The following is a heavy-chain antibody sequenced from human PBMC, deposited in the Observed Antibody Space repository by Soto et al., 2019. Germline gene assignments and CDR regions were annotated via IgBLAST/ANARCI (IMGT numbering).Heavy chain of an antibody. D-gene: IGHD6-19*01. V-gene: IGHV6-1*01. J-gene: IGHJ4*02. CDR1: GDSVSSNTAA. CDR3: ARGVAGSGFDL. CDR2: TYYRSNWRH. Sequence: SPTLSLTCAISGDSVSSNTAAWNWIRSSPSRGLEWLGRTYYRSNWRHDYAVSVKSRITVNPDTSKNHFSLQLNSMTPDDTAVYYCARGVAGSGFDLWGQGTQVTVSS.